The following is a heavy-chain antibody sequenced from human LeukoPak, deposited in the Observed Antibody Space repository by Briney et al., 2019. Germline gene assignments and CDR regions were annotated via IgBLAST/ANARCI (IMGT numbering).Heavy chain of an antibody. J-gene: IGHJ6*03. V-gene: IGHV3-30*02. CDR2: IRYDGSKK. CDR3: AKERAVTTSYSYYMDV. D-gene: IGHD4-17*01. CDR1: AFTFSSYG. Sequence: GGSLRLSCAASAFTFSSYGMHWVRQAPGKGLEWVAFIRYDGSKKCYADSVKGRFTISRDNSKNTLYLQMSSLRPEDTAVYYCAKERAVTTSYSYYMDVWGKGTTVTISS.